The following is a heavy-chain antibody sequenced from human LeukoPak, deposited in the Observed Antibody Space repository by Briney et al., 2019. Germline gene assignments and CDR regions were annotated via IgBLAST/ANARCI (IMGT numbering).Heavy chain of an antibody. J-gene: IGHJ3*02. CDR1: GGSISSGHYY. Sequence: SETLSLTCTVSGGSISSGHYYWTWIRQRPGRGLEWIGYIFYSGSTYYNPSLKSRITISVDTSKNQFSLKLSSVTAADTAVYYCARVLGNSAFDIWGQGTMVTVSS. CDR2: IFYSGST. V-gene: IGHV4-30-4*08. CDR3: ARVLGNSAFDI. D-gene: IGHD3-16*01.